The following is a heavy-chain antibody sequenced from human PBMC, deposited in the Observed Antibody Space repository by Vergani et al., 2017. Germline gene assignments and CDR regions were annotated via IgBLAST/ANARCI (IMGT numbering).Heavy chain of an antibody. D-gene: IGHD2-21*01. CDR3: ARDGGEYDKDALDV. CDR2: FHHTGMT. V-gene: IGHV4-38-2*02. J-gene: IGHJ3*01. Sequence: QVQLQESGPGLVKPSETLSLTCTVSNYSISRGYFWGLIRRPPGKGLEWIASFHHTGMTYNNPSLKRRVTISVDTSKNLISLKLTSVTAADTAVYYCARDGGEYDKDALDVWGQGTKVTVTS. CDR1: NYSISRGYF.